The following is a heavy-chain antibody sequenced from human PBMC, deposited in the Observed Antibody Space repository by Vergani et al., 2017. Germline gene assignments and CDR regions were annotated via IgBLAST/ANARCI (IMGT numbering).Heavy chain of an antibody. D-gene: IGHD4-17*01. CDR2: ISSNGGST. V-gene: IGHV3-64*01. CDR1: GFTFSSYA. CDR3: ARDGRGSTTGIHEYNWFDP. Sequence: EVQLLESGGGLVQPGGSLRLSCAASGFTFSSYAMHWVRQAPGKGLEYVSAISSNGGSTYYANSVKGRFTISRDNSKNTLYLQMGSLRAEDMAVYYCARDGRGSTTGIHEYNWFDPWGQGTLVTVSS. J-gene: IGHJ5*02.